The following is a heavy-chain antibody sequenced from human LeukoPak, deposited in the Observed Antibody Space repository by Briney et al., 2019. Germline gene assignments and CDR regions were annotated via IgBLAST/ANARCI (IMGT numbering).Heavy chain of an antibody. CDR3: ARDYYDSSGYYHGAYYYYYYMDV. Sequence: GASVKVSCKASGYTFTSYGISWVRQAPGQGLEWMGWISAYNGNTNYAQKLQGRVTMTTDTSTSTAYMELRSLRSDDTAVYYCARDYYDSSGYYHGAYYYYYYMDVWGKGTTVTVSS. CDR2: ISAYNGNT. D-gene: IGHD3-22*01. V-gene: IGHV1-18*01. CDR1: GYTFTSYG. J-gene: IGHJ6*03.